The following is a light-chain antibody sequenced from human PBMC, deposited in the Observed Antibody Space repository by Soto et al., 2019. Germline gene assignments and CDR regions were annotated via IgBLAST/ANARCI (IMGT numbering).Light chain of an antibody. J-gene: IGLJ2*01. Sequence: QAVVTQPPSVSGSPGQLVTISCTGTSGDVGTYNRVSWYQQPPGTAPKLMIYEVTNRPSGVPDRFSGSKSGNTASLTISGLQAEDEADYYCSSYTSSTTVVFGGGTKLTVL. V-gene: IGLV2-18*02. CDR1: SGDVGTYNR. CDR2: EVT. CDR3: SSYTSSTTVV.